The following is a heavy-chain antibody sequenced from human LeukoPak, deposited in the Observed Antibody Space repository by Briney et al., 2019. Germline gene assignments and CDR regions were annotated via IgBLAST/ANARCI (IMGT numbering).Heavy chain of an antibody. CDR1: GFTFSTHS. J-gene: IGHJ4*02. V-gene: IGHV3-48*01. CDR3: ARERVVVTGREYYFDY. CDR2: ISSGSTAT. D-gene: IGHD2-21*02. Sequence: GGSLRLSCAASGFTFSTHSMNWVRQAPGKGLEWISYISSGSTATTYSADSVKGRFTISRDNAKNSLYLQMNSLRAEDTAVYYCARERVVVTGREYYFDYWGQGTLVTVPS.